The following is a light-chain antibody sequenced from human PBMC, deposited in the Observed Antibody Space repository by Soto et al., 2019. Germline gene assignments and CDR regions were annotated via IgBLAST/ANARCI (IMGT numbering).Light chain of an antibody. Sequence: QSVLTQPPSGSGAPGQRVTPSCTGSSSNLGANFDVHWYQQLPGAAPKLLIYANNNRPSGVPDRFSGSKFGTSASLAITALQAEDEADYYCQSYDSALSGAVFGGGTKVTVL. J-gene: IGLJ3*02. CDR1: SSNLGANFD. V-gene: IGLV1-40*01. CDR3: QSYDSALSGAV. CDR2: ANN.